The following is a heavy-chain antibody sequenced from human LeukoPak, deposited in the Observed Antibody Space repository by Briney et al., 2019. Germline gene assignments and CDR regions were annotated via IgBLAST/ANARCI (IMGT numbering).Heavy chain of an antibody. CDR2: IKQDGSEK. J-gene: IGHJ4*02. CDR3: VRDRSSGWRNYFDY. Sequence: PGGSLRLSCAASGFTFSSYWMSWVRQAPGKGLEWVANIKQDGSEKYYVDSVKGRFTISRDNAKNSLYLQMNSLRAEDTAVYYCVRDRSSGWRNYFDYWGQGTLVTVSS. CDR1: GFTFSSYW. D-gene: IGHD6-19*01. V-gene: IGHV3-7*03.